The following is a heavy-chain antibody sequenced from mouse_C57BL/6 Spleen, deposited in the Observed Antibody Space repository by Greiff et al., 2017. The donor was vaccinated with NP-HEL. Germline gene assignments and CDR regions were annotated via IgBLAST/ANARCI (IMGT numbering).Heavy chain of an antibody. CDR1: GYTFTSYW. CDR3: ARSPYYYGSQGAMDY. D-gene: IGHD1-1*01. V-gene: IGHV1-61*01. Sequence: QVQLQQPGAELVRPGSSVKLSCKASGYTFTSYWMDWVKQRPGQGLEWIGNIYPSDSETHYNQKFKDKATLTVDKSSSTAYMQLSSLTSEDSAVYYCARSPYYYGSQGAMDYWGQGTSVTVSS. J-gene: IGHJ4*01. CDR2: IYPSDSET.